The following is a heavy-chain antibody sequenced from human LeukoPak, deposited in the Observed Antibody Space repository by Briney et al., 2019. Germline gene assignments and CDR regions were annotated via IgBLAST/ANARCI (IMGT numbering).Heavy chain of an antibody. CDR1: GYTFTSYY. Sequence: GASVKVSCKASGYTFTSYYMHWVRQAPGQGLEWMGIINPSGGSTSYAQKFQGRVTMTRDTSTSTVYRELSSLRSEDRAVHYCVRDLKDFLSGYYGYWGQGTLVTVSS. CDR2: INPSGGST. V-gene: IGHV1-46*03. J-gene: IGHJ4*02. CDR3: VRDLKDFLSGYYGY. D-gene: IGHD3-3*01.